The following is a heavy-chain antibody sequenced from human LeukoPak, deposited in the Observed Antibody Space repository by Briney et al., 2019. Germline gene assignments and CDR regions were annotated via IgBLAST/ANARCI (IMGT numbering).Heavy chain of an antibody. CDR2: IYYSGST. D-gene: IGHD6-19*01. V-gene: IGHV4-39*01. CDR3: ARQLGGWYGPNFDY. CDR1: GGSISSSSYY. J-gene: IGHJ4*02. Sequence: PSETLSLTCTVSGGSISSSSYYRGWIRQPPGKGLEWIGSIYYSGSTYYNPSLKSRVTISVDTSKNQFSLKLSSVTAADTAVYYCARQLGGWYGPNFDYWGQGTLVTVSS.